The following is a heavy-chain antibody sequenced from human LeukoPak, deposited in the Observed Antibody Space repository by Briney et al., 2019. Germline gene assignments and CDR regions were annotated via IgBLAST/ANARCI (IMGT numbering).Heavy chain of an antibody. J-gene: IGHJ4*02. Sequence: PGGSLRLSCAASGFTFSSYWMHWVRHPPGKGLVWVSRINSDGSSTSYAASVKGRFTISRDNAKNTLYLQMNSLRAEDTAVYYCARGRNDYGDFTHSDDFDYWGQGTLVTVSS. CDR3: ARGRNDYGDFTHSDDFDY. D-gene: IGHD4-17*01. V-gene: IGHV3-74*01. CDR2: INSDGSST. CDR1: GFTFSSYW.